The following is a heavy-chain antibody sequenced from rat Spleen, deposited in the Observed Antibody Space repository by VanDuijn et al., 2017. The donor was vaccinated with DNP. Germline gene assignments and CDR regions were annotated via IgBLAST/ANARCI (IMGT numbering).Heavy chain of an antibody. CDR1: GFSLTSYN. CDR2: IWDSGDT. V-gene: IGHV2-41*01. Sequence: QVQLKESGPGLVQPSQTLSLSCTVTGFSLTSYNVHWVRQPPGKSLEWMGMIWDSGDTRYNSSLKSRLSISKDTSKSQVFLEMNSLQTEDTATYYCARYPMDAWGPGTSVTVSS. J-gene: IGHJ4*01. CDR3: ARYPMDA. D-gene: IGHD1-4*01.